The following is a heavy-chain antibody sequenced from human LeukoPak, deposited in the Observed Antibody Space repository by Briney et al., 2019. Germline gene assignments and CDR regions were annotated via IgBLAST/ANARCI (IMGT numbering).Heavy chain of an antibody. J-gene: IGHJ3*02. Sequence: SVKVSCKASGFTFTTSAVQWVRQARGQRLEWIGRIVVGSGNTDHAQKFQGRHTITRDISTSTAYMELSSLTSDDTAVYYCAAVPNANAWYWDDAFDIWGQGTMVTVSS. D-gene: IGHD2-8*02. CDR1: GFTFTTSA. CDR3: AAVPNANAWYWDDAFDI. V-gene: IGHV1-58*01. CDR2: IVVGSGNT.